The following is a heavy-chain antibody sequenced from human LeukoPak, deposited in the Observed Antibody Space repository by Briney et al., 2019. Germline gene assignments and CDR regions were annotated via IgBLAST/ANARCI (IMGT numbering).Heavy chain of an antibody. CDR1: GFTFSSYG. CDR2: ISYDGSNK. D-gene: IGHD6-19*01. Sequence: PGGSLRLSCAASGFTFSSYGMHWVRQAPGKGLEWVAVISYDGSNKYYADSVKGRFTISRDNSKNTLYLQMNSLRAEDAAVYHCARAAVAGSYFDYWGQGTPVTVSS. V-gene: IGHV3-30*03. CDR3: ARAAVAGSYFDY. J-gene: IGHJ4*02.